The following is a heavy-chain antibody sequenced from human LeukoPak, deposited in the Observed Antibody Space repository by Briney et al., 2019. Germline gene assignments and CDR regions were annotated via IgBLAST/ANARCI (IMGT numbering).Heavy chain of an antibody. CDR3: AKNGLRYFDCLYPPRGIWSFDL. V-gene: IGHV5-51*01. CDR2: IYPGDSDT. Sequence: GESLKISCKGSGYSFTSYWIGWVRQMPGKGLEWMGIIYPGDSDTRYSPSFQGQVTISADKSISTAYLQWSSLKASDTAMYYCAKNGLRYFDCLYPPRGIWSFDLWGRGPLVTVSS. J-gene: IGHJ2*01. CDR1: GYSFTSYW. D-gene: IGHD3-9*01.